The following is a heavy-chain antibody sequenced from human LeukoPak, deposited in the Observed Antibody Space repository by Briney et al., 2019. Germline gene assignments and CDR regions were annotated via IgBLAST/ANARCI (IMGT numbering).Heavy chain of an antibody. CDR3: ARNIEWELLNAFDI. D-gene: IGHD1-26*01. V-gene: IGHV1-2*02. CDR2: INPNSGGT. CDR1: GYTFTGYY. J-gene: IGHJ3*02. Sequence: ASVKVSCKASGYTFTGYYMHWVRQAPGQGLEWMGWINPNSGGTNYAQKFQGRVTMTRDTSISTAYMELSRLRSDDTAVCYCARNIEWELLNAFDIWGQGTMVTVSS.